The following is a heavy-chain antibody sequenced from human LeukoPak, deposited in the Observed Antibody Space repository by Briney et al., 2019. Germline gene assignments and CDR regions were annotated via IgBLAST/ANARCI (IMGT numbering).Heavy chain of an antibody. D-gene: IGHD6-19*01. CDR1: GFTFDDYA. V-gene: IGHV3-9*01. J-gene: IGHJ6*02. CDR3: AKGGSAYYYFGMDV. CDR2: ISWNSGSI. Sequence: GGSLRLSCAASGFTFDDYAMNWVRQAPGKGLEWVSGISWNSGSIGYADSVKGRFTISRDNAKNSLYLQMNSLRAEDTALYYCAKGGSAYYYFGMDVWGQGTTVTVSS.